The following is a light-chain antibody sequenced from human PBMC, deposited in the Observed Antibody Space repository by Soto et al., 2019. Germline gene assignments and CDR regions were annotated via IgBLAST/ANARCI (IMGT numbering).Light chain of an antibody. CDR3: QQYKVLYT. CDR1: QSVRTN. V-gene: IGKV3-15*01. J-gene: IGKJ2*01. Sequence: EIVMTQSPATLSVSPGERATLSCRASQSVRTNLAWYQQKPGQTPRLLMYGASTRATGVPARFSGSGSGTEFTLTISSLQSEDFAVYYCQQYKVLYTVGQGTKLEIK. CDR2: GAS.